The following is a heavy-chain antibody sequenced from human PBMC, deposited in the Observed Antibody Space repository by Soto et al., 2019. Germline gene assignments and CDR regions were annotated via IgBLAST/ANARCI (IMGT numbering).Heavy chain of an antibody. D-gene: IGHD1-26*01. J-gene: IGHJ6*02. CDR3: ARRATATRYGMDV. CDR2: FDPSDSDT. V-gene: IGHV5-10-1*01. Sequence: GESLKISCKGSGYSFTSYWISWVRQMPGKGLEWMGRFDPSDSDTNYSPSFQGHVAIAVDKSISTAYLQWSSLKASDTAMYYWARRATATRYGMDVWGQGTSVTVSS. CDR1: GYSFTSYW.